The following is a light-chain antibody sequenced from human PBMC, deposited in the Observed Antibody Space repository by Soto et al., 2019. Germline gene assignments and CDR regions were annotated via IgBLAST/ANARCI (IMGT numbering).Light chain of an antibody. Sequence: QSALTRPASVSGSPGQSITISCTGTSSDVGAYNYVSWYQQYTGKVPKLMIFEVSRRPSGISDRFSGSKSGNTASLTISGLQAEDEADYYCCSYTTSITFVFGGGTKLTVL. CDR2: EVS. CDR3: CSYTTSITFV. J-gene: IGLJ2*01. V-gene: IGLV2-14*01. CDR1: SSDVGAYNY.